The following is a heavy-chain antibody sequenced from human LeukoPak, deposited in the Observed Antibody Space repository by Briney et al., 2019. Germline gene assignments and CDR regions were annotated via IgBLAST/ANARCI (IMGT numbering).Heavy chain of an antibody. V-gene: IGHV3-74*01. J-gene: IGHJ4*02. CDR3: AREGRGGYYGLDY. Sequence: GGSLRLSCAASGFTFSSSWMHWVRQATGKGLVWVSRINSDGSSTNYADSVKGRFTISRDNAKNTLYLQMNSLRAEDTAVYYCAREGRGGYYGLDYWGQGTLVTVFS. CDR2: INSDGSST. D-gene: IGHD3-3*01. CDR1: GFTFSSSW.